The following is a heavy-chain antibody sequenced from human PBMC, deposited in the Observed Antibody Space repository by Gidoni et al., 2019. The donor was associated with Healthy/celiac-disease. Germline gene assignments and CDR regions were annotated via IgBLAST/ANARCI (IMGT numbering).Heavy chain of an antibody. V-gene: IGHV1-8*01. J-gene: IGHJ5*02. Sequence: QVQMGQAGGEAKNPGDSVKVSCKESAYTLTSYDSTWVRQATVQGLEWMGWMNPNRGKPGYDTKCKGTVTMPRTTSISTAYMELSSLRSDATAVYYCARAPTMVRGGASWFDPWGQGTLVTVSS. CDR1: AYTLTSYD. D-gene: IGHD3-10*01. CDR2: MNPNRGKP. CDR3: ARAPTMVRGGASWFDP.